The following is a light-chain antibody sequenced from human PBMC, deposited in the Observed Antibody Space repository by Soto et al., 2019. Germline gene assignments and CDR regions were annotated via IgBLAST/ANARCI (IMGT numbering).Light chain of an antibody. CDR3: CSYAGSSTLEYV. V-gene: IGLV2-11*01. CDR1: SSDVGGYNY. CDR2: DVN. J-gene: IGLJ1*01. Sequence: QSALTQPRSVSGSPGQSVTISCTGTSSDVGGYNYVSWYQLHPGKAPKLMIYDVNKRPSGVPDRFSGSKSGNTASLTISGLQAEDEDDYYCCSYAGSSTLEYVFGTGTKLTVL.